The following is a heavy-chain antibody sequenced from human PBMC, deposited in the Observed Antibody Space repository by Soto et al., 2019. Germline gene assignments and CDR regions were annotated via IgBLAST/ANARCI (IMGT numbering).Heavy chain of an antibody. CDR3: VRVRGFFWWLN. V-gene: IGHV3-11*06. CDR2: ISSSGSDA. D-gene: IGHD2-8*02. J-gene: IGHJ1*01. CDR1: GFIFGDYY. Sequence: GALRLSCVASGFIFGDYYMNWIRQSPGKGLEWLSYISSSGSDAKSADSLKGRFSISRDNAKNSVYLQMNRLSAEDTAVYYCVRVRGFFWWLNWGQGTLVTVSS.